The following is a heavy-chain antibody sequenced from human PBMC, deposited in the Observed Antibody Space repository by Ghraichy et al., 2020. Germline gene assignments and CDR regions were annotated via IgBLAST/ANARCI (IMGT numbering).Heavy chain of an antibody. CDR3: AKGYGAGPSS. J-gene: IGHJ3*01. CDR1: GFTFTDYT. V-gene: IGHV3-23*01. CDR2: VEGSGSNK. Sequence: GESLNISCAASGFTFTDYTMKWSRQAPGKGLEWVATVEGSGSNKNYADSVRGRFTISRDNSNNTLYLEMNSLRAEDTAVYYCAKGYGAGPSSWGQGTMVTVSS. D-gene: IGHD3-10*01.